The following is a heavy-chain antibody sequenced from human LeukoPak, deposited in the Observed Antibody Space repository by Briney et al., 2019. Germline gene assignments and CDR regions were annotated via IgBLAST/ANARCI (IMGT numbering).Heavy chain of an antibody. CDR1: GFTFTNAW. CDR3: TTLTAHYYFDY. Sequence: GGSLRLSCTASGFTFTNAWMSWVRQAPGKGLEWVGRIKRQTDVGTADYAAPVKGRFTISRDDSKNTLYLQMNSLKTEDTAVYYCTTLTAHYYFDYWGQGTLVTVSS. D-gene: IGHD3-9*01. V-gene: IGHV3-15*01. CDR2: IKRQTDVGTA. J-gene: IGHJ4*02.